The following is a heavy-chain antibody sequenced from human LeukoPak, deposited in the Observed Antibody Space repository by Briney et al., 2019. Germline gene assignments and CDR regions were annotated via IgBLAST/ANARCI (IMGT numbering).Heavy chain of an antibody. J-gene: IGHJ4*02. Sequence: GGSLRLSCAASGFTFDDYGMIWVRQAPGKGLEWVSGINWNGGSTGYADSVKGRFTISRDNAKNSLYLQMNSLRAEDTALYYCARVVRVGATDYFDYWGQGTLVTVSS. D-gene: IGHD1-26*01. CDR3: ARVVRVGATDYFDY. V-gene: IGHV3-20*04. CDR1: GFTFDDYG. CDR2: INWNGGST.